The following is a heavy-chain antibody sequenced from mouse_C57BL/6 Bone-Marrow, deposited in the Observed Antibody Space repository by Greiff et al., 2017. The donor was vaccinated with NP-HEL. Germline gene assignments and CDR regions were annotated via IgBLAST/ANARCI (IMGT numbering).Heavy chain of an antibody. Sequence: QVQLQQSGAELVRPGASVKLSCKTSGYTFTDYYINWVKQRPGQGLEWIARIYPGSGNTYYNEKFKGKATLTAEKSSSTAYMQLSRLTSEDSAVYFCARYINYYYTMDYWGQGTSVTVSS. CDR2: IYPGSGNT. CDR1: GYTFTDYY. CDR3: ARYINYYYTMDY. D-gene: IGHD2-5*01. J-gene: IGHJ4*01. V-gene: IGHV1-76*01.